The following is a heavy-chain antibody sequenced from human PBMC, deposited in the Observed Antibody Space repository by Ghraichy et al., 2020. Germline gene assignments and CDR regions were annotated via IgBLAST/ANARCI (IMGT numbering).Heavy chain of an antibody. V-gene: IGHV4-34*01. Sequence: SETLSLTCAVYGGSFSGYYWSWIRQPPGKGLEWIGEINHSGSTNYNPSLKSRVTISVDTSKNQFSLKLSSVTAADTAVYYCASDTIGWFDPWGQGTLVTVSS. CDR1: GGSFSGYY. J-gene: IGHJ5*02. D-gene: IGHD2/OR15-2a*01. CDR3: ASDTIGWFDP. CDR2: INHSGST.